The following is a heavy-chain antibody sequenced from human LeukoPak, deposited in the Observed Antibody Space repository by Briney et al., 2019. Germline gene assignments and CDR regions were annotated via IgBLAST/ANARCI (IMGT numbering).Heavy chain of an antibody. Sequence: PGGSLRLSCAASGFNFPTYAMQWVRQAPGKGLEWVSSIRVSDGARLYADSVKGRFTTSRDNSKNTLFLQMNSLRAEDTAVYYCAKVQNDFWSGYYTLEAEYFQHWGQGTLVTVSS. J-gene: IGHJ1*01. D-gene: IGHD3-3*01. CDR1: GFNFPTYA. V-gene: IGHV3-23*01. CDR2: IRVSDGAR. CDR3: AKVQNDFWSGYYTLEAEYFQH.